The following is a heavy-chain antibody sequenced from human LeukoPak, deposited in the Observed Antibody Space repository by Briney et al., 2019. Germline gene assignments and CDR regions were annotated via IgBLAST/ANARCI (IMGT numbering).Heavy chain of an antibody. CDR1: GGSISSYY. V-gene: IGHV4-59*12. Sequence: SETLSLTCTVSGGSISSYYWSWIRQPPGKGLEWIGYIYYSGSTNYNPSLKSRVTISVDTSKNQFSLKLSSVTAADTAVYYCARDLAGGFGDPLGMDVWGQGTTVTVSS. D-gene: IGHD3-10*01. J-gene: IGHJ6*02. CDR3: ARDLAGGFGDPLGMDV. CDR2: IYYSGST.